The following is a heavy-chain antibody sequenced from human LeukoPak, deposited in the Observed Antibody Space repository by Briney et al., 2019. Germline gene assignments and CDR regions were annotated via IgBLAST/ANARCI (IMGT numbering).Heavy chain of an antibody. J-gene: IGHJ4*02. D-gene: IGHD6-19*01. CDR2: MNPNTGAT. CDR3: ARDRVGSGWPRPWYFEF. CDR1: GYTFTGYY. V-gene: IGHV1-2*02. Sequence: ASVKVSCKPSGYTFTGYYLHWVRQAPGQALEWMGWMNPNTGATNYAQKFQGRVTMSRDTSISTAYMELTSLRSDDTAVYYCARDRVGSGWPRPWYFEFWGQGTLVAVSS.